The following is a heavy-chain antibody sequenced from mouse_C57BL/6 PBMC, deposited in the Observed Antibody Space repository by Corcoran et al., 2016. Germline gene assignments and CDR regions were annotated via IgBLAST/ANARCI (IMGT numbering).Heavy chain of an antibody. V-gene: IGHV9-1*01. CDR1: GYTFTEYP. CDR2: IYTDTGER. D-gene: IGHD3-1*01. J-gene: IGHJ4*01. CDR3: VRGSVGAYYAIDY. Sequence: QIQLVQCGPEQKKTGESAKISCKASGYTFTEYPLNWVKQAPGKGVKWMSMIYTDTGERTYAEEFKGRFAFSLETSASTAYLQINNLKYEDTATYFCVRGSVGAYYAIDYWGQGPSVTVS.